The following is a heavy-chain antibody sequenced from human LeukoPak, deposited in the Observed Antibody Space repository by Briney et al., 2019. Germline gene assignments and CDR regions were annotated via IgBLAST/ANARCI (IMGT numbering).Heavy chain of an antibody. CDR3: AKVMAAAGTWFFDY. Sequence: GGSLRLSCVASGFTFSSYAMSWVRQAPGKGLESVSSARASGGITYYADSAKGRFTISRDSSKNTLHLQMNSLRAEDTAVYYCAKVMAAAGTWFFDYRSQGTLVTVSS. V-gene: IGHV3-23*01. D-gene: IGHD6-13*01. CDR2: ARASGGIT. J-gene: IGHJ4*02. CDR1: GFTFSSYA.